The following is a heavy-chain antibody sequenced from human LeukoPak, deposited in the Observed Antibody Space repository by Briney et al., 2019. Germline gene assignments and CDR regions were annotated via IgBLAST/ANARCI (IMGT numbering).Heavy chain of an antibody. J-gene: IGHJ4*02. CDR3: ARGVAVAGMLD. D-gene: IGHD6-19*01. CDR2: NIPIFGTA. Sequence: GASVKVSCKASGGTFSSYAISWVRQAPGQGLEWMGGNIPIFGTANYAQKFQGRVTITADESTSTAYMELSSLRSEDTAVYYCARGVAVAGMLDWGQGTLVTVSS. CDR1: GGTFSSYA. V-gene: IGHV1-69*13.